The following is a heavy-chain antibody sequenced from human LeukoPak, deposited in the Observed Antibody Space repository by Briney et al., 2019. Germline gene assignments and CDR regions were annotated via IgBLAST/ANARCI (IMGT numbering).Heavy chain of an antibody. CDR1: GFTFSCYA. CDR2: ISGTGGST. J-gene: IGHJ4*02. Sequence: QPGGSLRLSCAASGFTFSCYAMSWVRQAPGKGLEWVSAISGTGGSTHYADSVKGRFTISRDNSKNTLYLQMNSLRAEDTAVYYCAKAGSNWGYFDYWGQGTLVTVSS. V-gene: IGHV3-23*01. CDR3: AKAGSNWGYFDY. D-gene: IGHD7-27*01.